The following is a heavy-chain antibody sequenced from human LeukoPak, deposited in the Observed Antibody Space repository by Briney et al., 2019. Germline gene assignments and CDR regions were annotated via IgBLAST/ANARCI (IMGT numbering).Heavy chain of an antibody. V-gene: IGHV3-30*18. CDR3: AKTHSSGWRRNAFDI. Sequence: GGSLRLSCAASGFTFSSYGMHWVRQAPGKGLEWVAVISYDGSNKYYADSVKGRFTISRDNSKNTLYLQMNGLRAEDTAVYYCAKTHSSGWRRNAFDIWGQGTMVTVSS. J-gene: IGHJ3*02. CDR2: ISYDGSNK. CDR1: GFTFSSYG. D-gene: IGHD6-19*01.